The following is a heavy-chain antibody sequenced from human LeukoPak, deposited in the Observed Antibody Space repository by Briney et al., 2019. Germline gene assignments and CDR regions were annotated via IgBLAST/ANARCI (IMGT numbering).Heavy chain of an antibody. CDR2: IIPIFGTA. J-gene: IGHJ5*02. Sequence: ASVKVSCKASGGTFSSCAISWVRQAPGQGLEWMGGIIPIFGTANYAQKFQGRVTITADESTSTAYMELSSLRSEDTAVYYCARGQYYYDSSGLAGNNWFDPWGQGTLVTVSS. CDR3: ARGQYYYDSSGLAGNNWFDP. CDR1: GGTFSSCA. V-gene: IGHV1-69*13. D-gene: IGHD3-22*01.